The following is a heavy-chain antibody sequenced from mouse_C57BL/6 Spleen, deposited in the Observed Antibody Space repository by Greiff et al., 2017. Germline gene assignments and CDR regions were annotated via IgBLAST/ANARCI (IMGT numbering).Heavy chain of an antibody. Sequence: EVKLVESGGGLVKPGGSLKLSCAASGFTFSDYGMHWVRQAPEKGLEWVAYISSGSSTIYYADTVKGRFTISRDNAKNTLFLQMTSLRSEDTAMYYCAIGSGDGFGYYAMDYWGQGTSVTVSS. CDR1: GFTFSDYG. CDR3: AIGSGDGFGYYAMDY. J-gene: IGHJ4*01. V-gene: IGHV5-17*01. CDR2: ISSGSSTI. D-gene: IGHD3-2*02.